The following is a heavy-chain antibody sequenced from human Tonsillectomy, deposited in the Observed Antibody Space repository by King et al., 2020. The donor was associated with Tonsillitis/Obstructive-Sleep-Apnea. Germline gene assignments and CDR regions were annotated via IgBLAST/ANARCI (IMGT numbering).Heavy chain of an antibody. Sequence: VQLQQWGAGLLKPSETLSLTCAVYGGSFSGYYWSWIRQPPGKGLEWIGEINHSGSTNYNPSLKSRVTISVDTSKKQFSLNLSSVTAADTAVYYCAREDIVPVPVVMGGGFDYWGQGTLVTVSS. CDR2: INHSGST. D-gene: IGHD2-2*01. CDR3: AREDIVPVPVVMGGGFDY. J-gene: IGHJ4*02. CDR1: GGSFSGYY. V-gene: IGHV4-34*01.